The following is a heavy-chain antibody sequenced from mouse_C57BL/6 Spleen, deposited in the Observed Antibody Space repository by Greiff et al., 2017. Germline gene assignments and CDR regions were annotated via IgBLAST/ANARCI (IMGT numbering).Heavy chain of an antibody. CDR2: IYPGDGDT. Sequence: QVQLQQSGPELVKPGASVKISCKASGYAFSSSWMNWVKQRPGKGLEWIGRIYPGDGDTNYDGKFKGKATLTADKSSSTAYMQLSSLTSEDSAVYFGARGGIYYGNYDYAMDYWGQGTSVTVSS. V-gene: IGHV1-82*01. CDR1: GYAFSSSW. J-gene: IGHJ4*01. D-gene: IGHD2-1*01. CDR3: ARGGIYYGNYDYAMDY.